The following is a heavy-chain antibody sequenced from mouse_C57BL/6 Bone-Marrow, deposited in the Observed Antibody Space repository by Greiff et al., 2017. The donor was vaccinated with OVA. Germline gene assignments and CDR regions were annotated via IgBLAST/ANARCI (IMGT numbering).Heavy chain of an antibody. CDR1: GYTFTSYW. CDR2: IYPGSGRT. V-gene: IGHV1-55*01. Sequence: QVQLQQPGAELVKPGASVKMSCKASGYTFTSYWITWVKQRPGQGLEWIGDIYPGSGRTNYNEKFKSKATLTVATSSSTAYMQLSSLTSEDSAVYYCARGGIYYGNYLYFDYWGQGTTLTVSS. D-gene: IGHD2-1*01. CDR3: ARGGIYYGNYLYFDY. J-gene: IGHJ2*01.